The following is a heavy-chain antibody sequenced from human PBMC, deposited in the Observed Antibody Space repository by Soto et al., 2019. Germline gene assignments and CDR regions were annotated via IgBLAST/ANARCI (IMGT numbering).Heavy chain of an antibody. Sequence: QVQLVQSGAEVKKPGSSVKVSCKASGGTFSSYTISWVRQAPGQGLEWMGRIIPILGIANYAQEFQGRVTITADKSTSTAYRELSSLRSEDAAVYYCARGPGHPYDHFDYSGQGTLVTVSS. CDR2: IIPILGIA. CDR1: GGTFSSYT. J-gene: IGHJ4*02. D-gene: IGHD5-12*01. V-gene: IGHV1-69*02. CDR3: ARGPGHPYDHFDY.